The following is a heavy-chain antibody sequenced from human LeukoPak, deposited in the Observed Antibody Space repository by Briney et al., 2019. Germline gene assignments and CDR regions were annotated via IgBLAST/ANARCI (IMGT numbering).Heavy chain of an antibody. V-gene: IGHV4-39*02. CDR3: ARDFWSGYYYFDY. CDR1: GGSISSSSYY. CDR2: IYYSGST. D-gene: IGHD3-3*01. Sequence: PSETLSLTCTVSGGSISSSSYYWGWIRQPPGKELEWIGSIYYSGSTYYNPSLKSRVTISVDTSKNQFSLKLSSVTATDTAVYYCARDFWSGYYYFDYWGQGTLVTVSS. J-gene: IGHJ4*02.